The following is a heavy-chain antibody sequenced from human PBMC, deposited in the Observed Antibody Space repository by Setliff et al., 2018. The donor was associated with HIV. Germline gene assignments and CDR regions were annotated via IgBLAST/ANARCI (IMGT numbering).Heavy chain of an antibody. V-gene: IGHV1-69*05. D-gene: IGHD1-26*01. CDR3: ARGQWELFY. J-gene: IGHJ4*02. CDR1: GYTFTHYG. CDR2: IIPIFGTA. Sequence: SVKVSCKASGYTFTHYGISWVRQAPGQGLEWMGGIIPIFGTANYAQKFQGRVAITTDESTSTAYMELSSLRSEDTAVSYCARGQWELFYWGQGTLVTVSS.